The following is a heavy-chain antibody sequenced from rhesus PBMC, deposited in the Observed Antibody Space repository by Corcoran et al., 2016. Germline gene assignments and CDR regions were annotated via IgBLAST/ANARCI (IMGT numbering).Heavy chain of an antibody. Sequence: QVTLKESGPALVKPTQTLMLTCTFSGFSLSTRGMGVGWIRQPSRKTLDWLSNITVNYHKGYITSLKSRLTISKETSKNQVVLTMTNVDPVDTATYYCARRLSGRGGFDVWGPGVLVTVSS. V-gene: IGHV2-1*01. J-gene: IGHJ5-1*01. CDR3: ARRLSGRGGFDV. D-gene: IGHD1-1*01. CDR1: GFSLSTRGMG. CDR2: ITVNYHK.